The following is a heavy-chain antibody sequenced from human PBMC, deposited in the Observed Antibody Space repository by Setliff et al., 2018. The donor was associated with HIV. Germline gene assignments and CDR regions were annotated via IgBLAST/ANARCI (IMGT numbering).Heavy chain of an antibody. Sequence: ASVKVSCKASGYTFTGYYIHWVRQAPGQGLEWMGWVNPDNGGTNYAQRFQGSVTMTSDTSISTAYMELNRLTSDDTAVYYCARTNSGSYFLFDCWGQGTLVTVSS. J-gene: IGHJ4*02. CDR1: GYTFTGYY. D-gene: IGHD1-26*01. V-gene: IGHV1-2*04. CDR3: ARTNSGSYFLFDC. CDR2: VNPDNGGT.